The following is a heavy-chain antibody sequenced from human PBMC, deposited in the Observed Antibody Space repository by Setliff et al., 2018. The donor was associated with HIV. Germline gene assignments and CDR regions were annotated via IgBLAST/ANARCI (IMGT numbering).Heavy chain of an antibody. CDR2: INPNSGGT. Sequence: ASVKVSCKASGYTFTGYYMHWVRQAPGQGLEWMGWINPNSGGTNYAQKFQGRVTMTRDTSISTAYMEPSRLRSDDTAVYYCARDRYYDSSGYYWFDAFDIWGQGTMVTVSS. J-gene: IGHJ3*02. CDR3: ARDRYYDSSGYYWFDAFDI. V-gene: IGHV1-2*02. D-gene: IGHD3-22*01. CDR1: GYTFTGYY.